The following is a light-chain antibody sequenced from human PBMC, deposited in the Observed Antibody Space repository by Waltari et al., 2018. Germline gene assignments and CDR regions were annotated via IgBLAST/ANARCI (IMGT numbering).Light chain of an antibody. J-gene: IGLJ2*01. CDR2: ANN. CDR1: SSNIGAPYN. V-gene: IGLV1-40*01. Sequence: QSVLTQPPSVSGAPRQRVTISCTGSSSNIGAPYNVHWYQLSPGSAPQLIIYANNKRPSGGPDRFSASKSGASASLAITGLQVEDEAEYFCQSYDSSLRGSVFGGGTKVTVL. CDR3: QSYDSSLRGSV.